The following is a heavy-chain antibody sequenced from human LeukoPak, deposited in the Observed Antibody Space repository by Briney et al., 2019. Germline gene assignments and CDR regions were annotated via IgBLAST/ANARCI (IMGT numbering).Heavy chain of an antibody. Sequence: SETLSLTCSVSGDSISRYYWNWIRRPAGRGLEWIGRIFTGGFINYNPSLSSRVTVSLDTSKNQVSLKLTSVTAADTAVYYCARHSMLSSTYFGVSDIWGQGTTVTVSS. CDR3: ARHSMLSSTYFGVSDI. J-gene: IGHJ3*02. CDR2: IFTGGFI. V-gene: IGHV4-4*07. D-gene: IGHD6-13*01. CDR1: GDSISRYY.